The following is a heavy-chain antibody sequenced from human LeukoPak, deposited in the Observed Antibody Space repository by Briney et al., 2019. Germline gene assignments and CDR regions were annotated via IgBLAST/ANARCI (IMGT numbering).Heavy chain of an antibody. CDR3: AREIIGGFNPGAY. CDR1: LDSTTSNF. V-gene: IGHV4-4*02. Sequence: RSGTLSLTCTVSLDSTTSNFWSWVRQPPGKGLEWIGEIHRSGSPNYNPSLQRWVTISIDRSTNQIVLELSSVTAADTAFYYCAREIIGGFNPGAYWGQGTLVTVSS. CDR2: IHRSGSP. D-gene: IGHD3-16*02. J-gene: IGHJ4*02.